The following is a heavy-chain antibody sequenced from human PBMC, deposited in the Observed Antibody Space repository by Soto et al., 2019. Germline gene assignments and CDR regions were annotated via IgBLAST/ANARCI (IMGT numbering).Heavy chain of an antibody. J-gene: IGHJ6*02. CDR2: ISYDGSNK. V-gene: IGHV3-30*18. D-gene: IGHD6-19*01. Sequence: QVQLVESGGGVVQPGRSLRLSCAASGFTFSSYGMHWVRQAPGKGLEWVAVISYDGSNKYYADSVKGRFTISRDNSKNTLYLQMNSLRAEDTAVYYCAKDLGEVAAITPYYYYGMDVWGQGTTVTVSS. CDR3: AKDLGEVAAITPYYYYGMDV. CDR1: GFTFSSYG.